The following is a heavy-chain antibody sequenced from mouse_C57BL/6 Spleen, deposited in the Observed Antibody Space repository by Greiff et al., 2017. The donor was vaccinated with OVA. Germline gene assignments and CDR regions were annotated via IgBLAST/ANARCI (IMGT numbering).Heavy chain of an antibody. CDR3: ARNSPYYDYDGYYFDY. V-gene: IGHV2-2*01. CDR2: IWSGGST. D-gene: IGHD2-4*01. Sequence: VQLQQSGPGLVQPSQSLSITCTVSGFSLTSYGVHWVRQSPGKGLEWLGVIWSGGSTDYNAAFISRLSISKDNSKSQVFFKMNRLQADDTAIYYCARNSPYYDYDGYYFDYWGQGTTLTVSS. J-gene: IGHJ2*01. CDR1: GFSLTSYG.